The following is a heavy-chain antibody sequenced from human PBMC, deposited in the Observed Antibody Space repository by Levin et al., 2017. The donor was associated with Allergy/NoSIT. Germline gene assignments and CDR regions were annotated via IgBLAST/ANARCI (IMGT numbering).Heavy chain of an antibody. D-gene: IGHD6-19*01. CDR2: SRDKANSYTT. V-gene: IGHV3-72*01. J-gene: IGHJ3*02. CDR3: VRGDSSGWSDAFNI. Sequence: LSLTCAASGFSFSDHYMDWVRQAPGKGLEWVGRSRDKANSYTTEYAASVKGRFTISRDDSKNSVYLQMNSLKTEDTAVYYCVRGDSSGWSDAFNIWGQGTMVTVSS. CDR1: GFSFSDHY.